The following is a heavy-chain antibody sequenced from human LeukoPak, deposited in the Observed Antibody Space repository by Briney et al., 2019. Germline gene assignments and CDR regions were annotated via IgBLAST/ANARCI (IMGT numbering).Heavy chain of an antibody. CDR3: TRDYYCGGDCFDPDFDY. J-gene: IGHJ4*02. V-gene: IGHV4-38-2*02. Sequence: SETLSLTCAVSGYSISSGYYWGWIRQPPGNGLEWTGSIYHGGSTYYNPSLKSRVTISLDMSKTQFSLKLTSVTAADTAVYYCTRDYYCGGDCFDPDFDYWGQGTLVTVSS. CDR2: IYHGGST. D-gene: IGHD2-21*02. CDR1: GYSISSGYY.